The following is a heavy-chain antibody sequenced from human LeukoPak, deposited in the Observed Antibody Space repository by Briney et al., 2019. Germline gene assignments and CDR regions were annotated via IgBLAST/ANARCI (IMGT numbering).Heavy chain of an antibody. J-gene: IGHJ1*01. CDR1: GFTFSCCD. V-gene: IGHV3-30*18. CDR2: ISYDGSDK. Sequence: GRSLRLSCAASGFTFSCCDMHWVRQAPGKGLEWMALISYDGSDKYYADSVKGRFTISRDNSKNTLFLQMNSLRTEDTAVYYCAKGYDSVNIWGQGTLVTVSS. D-gene: IGHD3-22*01. CDR3: AKGYDSVNI.